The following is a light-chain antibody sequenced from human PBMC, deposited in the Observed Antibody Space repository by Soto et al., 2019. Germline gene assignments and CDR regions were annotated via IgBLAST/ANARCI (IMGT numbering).Light chain of an antibody. CDR1: QSISSY. J-gene: IGKJ3*01. CDR3: QQSYSTPVT. CDR2: AAS. V-gene: IGKV1-39*01. Sequence: DIQMTQSPSSLSASVGDRVTITCRASQSISSYLNWYQQKPGKAPKLLIYAASSLQSGVPSRFSGSGSGTDFTLTISSLPPEDFATYYCQQSYSTPVTFGPGNKVDIK.